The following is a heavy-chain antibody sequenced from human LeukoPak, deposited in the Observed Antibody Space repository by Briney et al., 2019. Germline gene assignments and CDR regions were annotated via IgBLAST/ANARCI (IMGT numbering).Heavy chain of an antibody. V-gene: IGHV3-48*03. Sequence: GGSLRLSCAASGFTFSSYEMNWVRQAPGKGLEWVSYISSSGSTMYYADSVKGRFTISRDNAKNSLYLQMNSLRAEDTAVYYCARSPDIVVVPAAIPDAFDIWGQGTMVTVSS. D-gene: IGHD2-2*02. CDR2: ISSSGSTM. J-gene: IGHJ3*02. CDR3: ARSPDIVVVPAAIPDAFDI. CDR1: GFTFSSYE.